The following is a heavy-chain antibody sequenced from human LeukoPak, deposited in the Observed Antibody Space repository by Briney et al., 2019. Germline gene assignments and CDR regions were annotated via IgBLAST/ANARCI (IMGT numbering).Heavy chain of an antibody. Sequence: ASVKFSCKASGYTLTSYDINWLRQATGQGLEWMGWMNPNSGNTGYAQKFQGRVTMTRNTSMSTAYMELSSLRSEDMAVYYCAIRTPVDIVATLGERVKKGLDYWGQGTLVTVSS. CDR3: AIRTPVDIVATLGERVKKGLDY. V-gene: IGHV1-8*01. CDR2: MNPNSGNT. J-gene: IGHJ4*02. CDR1: GYTLTSYD. D-gene: IGHD5-12*01.